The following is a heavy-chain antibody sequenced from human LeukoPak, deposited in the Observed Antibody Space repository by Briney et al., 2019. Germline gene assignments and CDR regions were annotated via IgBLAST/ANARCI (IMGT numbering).Heavy chain of an antibody. CDR3: ARGGTLLWFGELLFDNWFDP. Sequence: PSQTLSLTCAVSGGSISSGGYSWSWIRQPPGKGLEWIGYIYHSGSTYYNPSLKSRVTISVDRSKNQFSLKLSSVTAADTAVYYCARGGTLLWFGELLFDNWFDPWGQGTLVTVSS. D-gene: IGHD3-10*01. CDR1: GGSISSGGYS. J-gene: IGHJ5*02. V-gene: IGHV4-30-2*01. CDR2: IYHSGST.